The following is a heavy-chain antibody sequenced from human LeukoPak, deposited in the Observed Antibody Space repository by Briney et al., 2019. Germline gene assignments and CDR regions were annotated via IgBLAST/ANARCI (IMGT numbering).Heavy chain of an antibody. J-gene: IGHJ4*02. CDR2: ISTYNGNT. D-gene: IGHD6-19*01. CDR1: GYTFTNYG. V-gene: IGHV1-18*01. Sequence: ASVKLSFTASGYTFTNYGISWVRQAPGQGLERVGWISTYNGNTNYDQKLQGRVTMTTETSTSTAYMELRSLRSDDTAVYYCARDYVLWLVCEPYYFDYWGQGTLVTVSS. CDR3: ARDYVLWLVCEPYYFDY.